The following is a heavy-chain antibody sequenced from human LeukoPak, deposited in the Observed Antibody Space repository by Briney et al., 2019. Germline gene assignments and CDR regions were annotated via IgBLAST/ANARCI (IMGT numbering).Heavy chain of an antibody. J-gene: IGHJ4*02. CDR1: GFTFSSYA. V-gene: IGHV3-23*01. Sequence: HPGGSLRLSCAASGFTFSSYAMSWVRQAPGKGLEWVSAISGSGGSTYYADSVKGRFTISRDNSKNTLYQQMNSLRAEDTAVYYCAKDHPGGIGGLSFDYWGQGTLVTVSS. CDR2: ISGSGGST. D-gene: IGHD1-14*01. CDR3: AKDHPGGIGGLSFDY.